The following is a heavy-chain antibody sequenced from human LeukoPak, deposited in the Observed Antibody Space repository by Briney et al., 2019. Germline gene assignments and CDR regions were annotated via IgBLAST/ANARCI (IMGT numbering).Heavy chain of an antibody. V-gene: IGHV3-23*01. CDR1: GFTFSSYW. Sequence: GSLRLSCAASGFTFSSYWMSWVRQAPGKGLEWVSAISGSGGSTYYADSVKGRFTISRDNSKNTLYLQMNSLRAEDTAVYYCAKGWKVVIEYFQHWGQGTLVTVSS. CDR3: AKGWKVVIEYFQH. CDR2: ISGSGGST. J-gene: IGHJ1*01. D-gene: IGHD2-21*01.